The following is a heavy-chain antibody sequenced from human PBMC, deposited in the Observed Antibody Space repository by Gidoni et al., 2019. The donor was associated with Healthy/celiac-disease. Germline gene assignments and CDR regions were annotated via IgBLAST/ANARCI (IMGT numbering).Heavy chain of an antibody. Sequence: QVQLVQSGAEVKKPGASVKVSCKASGYTLPSYYMHWVRQAPGQGLEWMGIINPSGGSTSYAQKFQGRVTMTRDTSTSTVYMKLSSLRSEDTAVYYCARDGAAGEMATGYYYYGMDVWGQGTTVTVSS. V-gene: IGHV1-46*01. CDR1: GYTLPSYY. CDR2: INPSGGST. CDR3: ARDGAAGEMATGYYYYGMDV. J-gene: IGHJ6*02. D-gene: IGHD5-12*01.